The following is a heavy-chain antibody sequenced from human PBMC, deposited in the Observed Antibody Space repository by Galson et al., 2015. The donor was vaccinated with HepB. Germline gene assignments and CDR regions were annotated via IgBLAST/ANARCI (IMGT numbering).Heavy chain of an antibody. CDR3: ARGSSNSFPQGTWY. V-gene: IGHV3-30-3*01. CDR2: ISYDGSNK. Sequence: SLRLSCAASGFTFRNYAMHWVRQAPGKGLEWVAVISYDGSNKYYGDSVKGRFTISRDNSKNTLYLQLNSLVPEDRALYYCARGSSNSFPQGTWYWGQGTLVTVSS. J-gene: IGHJ4*02. D-gene: IGHD6-6*01. CDR1: GFTFRNYA.